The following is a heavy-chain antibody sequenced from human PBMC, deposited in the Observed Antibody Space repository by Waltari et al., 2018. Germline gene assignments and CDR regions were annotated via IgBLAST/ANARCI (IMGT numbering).Heavy chain of an antibody. Sequence: QVQLVQSGAEVKKPGASVKVSCKASGYTFTGYYMHWVPQAPGQGLEWMGRINPNSGGTNYAQKFQGRVTMTRDTSISTAYMELSRLRSDDTAVYYCAREVLLQRKRFDPWGQGTLVTVSS. J-gene: IGHJ5*02. CDR1: GYTFTGYY. CDR2: INPNSGGT. CDR3: AREVLLQRKRFDP. V-gene: IGHV1-2*06. D-gene: IGHD3-10*01.